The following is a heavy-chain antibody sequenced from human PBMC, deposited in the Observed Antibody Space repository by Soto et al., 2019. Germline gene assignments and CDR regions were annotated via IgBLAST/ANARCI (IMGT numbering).Heavy chain of an antibody. Sequence: QVQLVQSGAEVKKPGSSVKVSCKASGGTSSSYAISWVRQAPGQGLEWMGGIIPIFGTANYAQKFQGRVTITADESTSTAYMELRRLRSEDTSVYYCAGEGYCSSTSFYPGGMDVGGQGTTVTVSS. CDR1: GGTSSSYA. CDR3: AGEGYCSSTSFYPGGMDV. CDR2: IIPIFGTA. V-gene: IGHV1-69*01. J-gene: IGHJ6*02. D-gene: IGHD2-2*01.